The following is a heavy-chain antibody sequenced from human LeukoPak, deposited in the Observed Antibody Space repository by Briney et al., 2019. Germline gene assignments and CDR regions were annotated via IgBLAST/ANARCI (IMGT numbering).Heavy chain of an antibody. V-gene: IGHV4-34*01. CDR3: ARDRLYSSGWQSGY. J-gene: IGHJ4*02. D-gene: IGHD6-19*01. CDR1: GGSFSGYY. Sequence: PSETLSLTCAVYGGSFSGYYWSWIRQPPGKGLEWIGEINHSGSTNYNPSLKSRVTISVDTSKNQFSLKLSSVTAADTAVYYCARDRLYSSGWQSGYWGQGTLVTVSS. CDR2: INHSGST.